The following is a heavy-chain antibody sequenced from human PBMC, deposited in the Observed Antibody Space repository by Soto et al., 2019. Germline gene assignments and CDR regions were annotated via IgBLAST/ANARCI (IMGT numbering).Heavy chain of an antibody. CDR3: ARDLNLGSFDY. Sequence: GGSLRVSCAAAGFTFSSYSMNLVRPAPGKGLEWVSYISSSSSTIYYADSVKGRFTISRDNAKNSLYLQMNSLRAEDTAVYYCARDLNLGSFDYWGQGTLVTVSS. V-gene: IGHV3-48*01. CDR1: GFTFSSYS. CDR2: ISSSSSTI. J-gene: IGHJ4*02.